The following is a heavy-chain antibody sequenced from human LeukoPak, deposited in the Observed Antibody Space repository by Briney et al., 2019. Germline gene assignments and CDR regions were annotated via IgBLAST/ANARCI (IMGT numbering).Heavy chain of an antibody. J-gene: IGHJ3*02. D-gene: IGHD6-13*01. V-gene: IGHV1-18*01. Sequence: ASVKVSCKASSYTFTSYGISWVRQAPGQGLEWMGWISAYNGNTNYAQKLQGRVTMTTDTSTSTAYMELRSLRSEDTAVYYCATRGIAAALDAFDIWGQGTMVTVSS. CDR1: SYTFTSYG. CDR3: ATRGIAAALDAFDI. CDR2: ISAYNGNT.